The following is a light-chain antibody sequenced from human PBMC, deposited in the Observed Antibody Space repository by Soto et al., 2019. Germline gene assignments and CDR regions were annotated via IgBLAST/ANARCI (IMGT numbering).Light chain of an antibody. CDR3: AEWDDSLNGYV. J-gene: IGLJ1*01. CDR1: SSNIGSNT. CDR2: SNN. V-gene: IGLV1-44*01. Sequence: LLTQPPSASGTPGQRVTISCSGSSSNIGSNTVNWYQQLPGTAPKLLIYSNNQRPSGVPDRFSGSKSGTSASLAISGLQSEDEADYYCAEWDDSLNGYVFGTGTKVTVL.